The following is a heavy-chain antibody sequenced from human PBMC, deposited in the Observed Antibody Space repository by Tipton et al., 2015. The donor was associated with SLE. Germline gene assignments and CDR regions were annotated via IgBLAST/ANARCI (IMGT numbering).Heavy chain of an antibody. CDR3: ARDPALPGGNYNDMAV. D-gene: IGHD3-16*01. CDR2: IRGSGASS. CDR1: GFIFSNHA. J-gene: IGHJ6*02. Sequence: SLRLSCAASGFIFSNHAMTWVRQAPGKGLEWVSAIRGSGASSYYADSVKGRFTISRDNSKNMLYLQMNSLTAEDTAVYYCARDPALPGGNYNDMAVWGQGTTVTASS. V-gene: IGHV3-23*01.